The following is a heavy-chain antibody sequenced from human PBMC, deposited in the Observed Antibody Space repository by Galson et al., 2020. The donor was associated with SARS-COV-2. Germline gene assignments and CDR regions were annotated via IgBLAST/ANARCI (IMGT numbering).Heavy chain of an antibody. V-gene: IGHV1-2*02. CDR2: INPNSGGT. Sequence: VSVKVSCKPSGYTFTGHYMHWVRQAPGQGLEWMGWINPNSGGTKYAQKFQGRVTMTRDTSISTAYMELSRLSSDDTAIYYCARAGQSPDYYYYYNLDVRGQGTTVT. D-gene: IGHD3-10*01. CDR3: ARAGQSPDYYYYYNLDV. CDR1: GYTFTGHY. J-gene: IGHJ6*01.